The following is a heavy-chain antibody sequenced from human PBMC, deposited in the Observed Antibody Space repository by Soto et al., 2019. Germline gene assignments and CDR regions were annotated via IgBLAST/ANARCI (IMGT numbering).Heavy chain of an antibody. Sequence: GGSLRLSCAASGFTFTNYNMNWVRQAPGKGLEWVSFISSSSSDIYYADSVKGRFTISIDNAKNSLYPQMNSLRAEDTAIYYCARDNGRGSSTSYYFDYWGQGTLVTVSS. V-gene: IGHV3-21*01. D-gene: IGHD2-8*01. CDR3: ARDNGRGSSTSYYFDY. CDR1: GFTFTNYN. J-gene: IGHJ4*02. CDR2: ISSSSSDI.